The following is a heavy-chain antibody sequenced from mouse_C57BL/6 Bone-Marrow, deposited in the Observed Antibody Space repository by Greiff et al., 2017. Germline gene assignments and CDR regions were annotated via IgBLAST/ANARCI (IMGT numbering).Heavy chain of an antibody. V-gene: IGHV14-4*01. CDR1: GFNIKDDY. J-gene: IGHJ2*01. CDR2: IDPENGDT. D-gene: IGHD2-4*01. Sequence: VHVKQSGAELVRPGASVKLSCTASGFNIKDDYMHWVKQRPEQGLEWIGWIDPENGDTEYASKFPGKATLTADTSSNTAYLQLSSLTSEDTAVYYCTTLYYEGYWGQGTTLTVSS. CDR3: TTLYYEGY.